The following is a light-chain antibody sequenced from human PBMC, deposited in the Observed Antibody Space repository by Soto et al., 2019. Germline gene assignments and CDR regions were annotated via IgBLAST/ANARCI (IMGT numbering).Light chain of an antibody. CDR2: KAS. CDR1: QSITDW. CDR3: QYWHDYSWT. Sequence: DIHMTQSPSTLSASVGDRVTITCRASQSITDWLAWYQQKPGKAPKFLIYKASNLEGGVPSRFSGSGSGTEFTLTISSVQPDDFATYYCQYWHDYSWTFGQGTKVEIK. J-gene: IGKJ1*01. V-gene: IGKV1-5*03.